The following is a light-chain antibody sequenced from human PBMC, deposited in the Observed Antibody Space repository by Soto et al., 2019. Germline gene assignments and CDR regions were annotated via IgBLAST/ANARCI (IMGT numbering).Light chain of an antibody. CDR2: LEGSGSY. V-gene: IGLV4-60*02. CDR3: ETWDSNILV. CDR1: SGHSSYI. Sequence: QLVLTQSSSASASLGSSVKLTGTLSSGHSSYIIAWHQQQPGKAPRYLMKLEGSGSYNQGSGVPDRFSGSRSGADRYLTISNLQFDDEADYSCETWDSNILVFVRGTKLTVL. J-gene: IGLJ2*01.